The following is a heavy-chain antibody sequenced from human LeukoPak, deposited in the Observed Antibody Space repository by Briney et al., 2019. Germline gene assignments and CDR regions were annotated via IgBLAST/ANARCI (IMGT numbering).Heavy chain of an antibody. CDR1: GFTFSSYA. CDR3: AKDLSGVVVTATNWFDP. J-gene: IGHJ5*02. Sequence: PGGSRRLSCAASGFTFSSYAMSWVRRAPGKGLEWVSAVSGSGGSTYYADSVKARFTISRDNSKNTLYLQMNSLRAEDTAVYYCAKDLSGVVVTATNWFDPWGQGTLVTVSS. D-gene: IGHD2-21*02. V-gene: IGHV3-23*01. CDR2: VSGSGGST.